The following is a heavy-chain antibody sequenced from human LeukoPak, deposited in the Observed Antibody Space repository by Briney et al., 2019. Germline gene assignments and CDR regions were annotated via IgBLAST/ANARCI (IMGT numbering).Heavy chain of an antibody. CDR2: ISYDGSNK. D-gene: IGHD3/OR15-3a*01. V-gene: IGHV3-30*03. Sequence: GGSLRLSCAASGFTFDDYAMHWVRQAPGKGLEWVAVISYDGSNKYYADSVKGRFTISRDNSKNTLYLQMNSLRAEDTAVYYCAGKDYYFDYWGQGTLVTVSS. J-gene: IGHJ4*02. CDR3: AGKDYYFDY. CDR1: GFTFDDYA.